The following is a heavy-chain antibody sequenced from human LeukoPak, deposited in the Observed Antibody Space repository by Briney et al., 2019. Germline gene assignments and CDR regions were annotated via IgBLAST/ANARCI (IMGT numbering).Heavy chain of an antibody. J-gene: IGHJ5*02. CDR1: GFTFSSYS. CDR2: ISSNGGST. Sequence: PGGSLRLSCLASGFTFSSYSMHWVRQAPGKGLQYVSSISSNGGSTYYADSAKGRSTISRDNSKNTLYLQVSSLRPEDTAVYYCVKGSADGDYAAWGQGTLVTVSS. V-gene: IGHV3-64D*09. D-gene: IGHD4-17*01. CDR3: VKGSADGDYAA.